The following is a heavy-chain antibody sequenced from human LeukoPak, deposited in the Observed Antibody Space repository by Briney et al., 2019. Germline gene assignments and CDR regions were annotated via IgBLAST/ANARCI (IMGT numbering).Heavy chain of an antibody. CDR2: IYYSGST. CDR3: ASSHSSGYYLFDY. CDR1: GVSISSYY. Sequence: SETLSLTCTVSGVSISSYYWSWIRQPPGKGLEWIGYIYYSGSTNYNPSLKSRVTISVDTSKNQFSLKLSSVTAADTAVYYCASSHSSGYYLFDYWGQGTLVTVSS. J-gene: IGHJ4*02. D-gene: IGHD3-22*01. V-gene: IGHV4-59*01.